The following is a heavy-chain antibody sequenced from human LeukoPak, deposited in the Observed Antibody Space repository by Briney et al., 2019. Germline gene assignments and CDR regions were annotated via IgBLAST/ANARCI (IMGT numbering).Heavy chain of an antibody. CDR3: AREYYYGSGSHFRVYIDY. CDR1: GGSVSSGSYY. J-gene: IGHJ4*02. V-gene: IGHV4-61*01. CDR2: IYYSGST. Sequence: PSETLSLTCTVSGGSVSSGSYYWSWIRQPPGKGLEWIGYIYYSGSTKYNPSLKSRVTISVDTSKNQFSLKLSSVTAADTAVYYCAREYYYGSGSHFRVYIDYWGQGTLVTVSS. D-gene: IGHD3-10*01.